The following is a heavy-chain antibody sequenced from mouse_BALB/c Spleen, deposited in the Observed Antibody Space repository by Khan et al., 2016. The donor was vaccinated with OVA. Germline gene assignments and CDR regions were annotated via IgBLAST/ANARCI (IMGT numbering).Heavy chain of an antibody. D-gene: IGHD1-1*01. J-gene: IGHJ2*01. CDR1: GYTFTSYW. V-gene: IGHV1S41*01. CDR2: IAPGNGSS. CDR3: ARAMGSKGPLDY. Sequence: DLVKPGASVKLSCKASGYTFTSYWITWIKQRPGQGLEWIGRIAPGNGSSYYNEMFKGKATLTVDTSSNTAYIQLSSLSSEDSAVYICARAMGSKGPLDYWGQGTTLTVSS.